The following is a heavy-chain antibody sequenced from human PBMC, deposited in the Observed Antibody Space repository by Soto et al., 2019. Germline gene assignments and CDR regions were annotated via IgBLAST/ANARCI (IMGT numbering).Heavy chain of an antibody. CDR1: GYTFTSYG. D-gene: IGHD3-22*01. CDR3: ARDIVVVITTPYYYYGMDV. J-gene: IGHJ6*02. Sequence: ASVKVSCKASGYTFTSYGISWVRQAPGQGLEWMGIINPSGGSTSYAQKFQGRVTMTRDTSTSTVYMELSSLRSEDTAVYYCARDIVVVITTPYYYYGMDVWGQGTTVTVSS. V-gene: IGHV1-46*01. CDR2: INPSGGST.